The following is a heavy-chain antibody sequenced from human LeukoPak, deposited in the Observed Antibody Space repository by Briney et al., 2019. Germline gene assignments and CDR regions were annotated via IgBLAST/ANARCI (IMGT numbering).Heavy chain of an antibody. J-gene: IGHJ6*03. V-gene: IGHV4-59*01. Sequence: PSETLSLTCTVSGGSISNYWSWIRQPPGKGLEWIGYIYYSGSTNYNPSLKSRVTISVDTSKNQFSLKLSSVTAADTAVYYCARAGDFWSGNPTDFYYYYYMDVWGKGTTVTVSS. D-gene: IGHD3-3*01. CDR3: ARAGDFWSGNPTDFYYYYYMDV. CDR2: IYYSGST. CDR1: GGSISNY.